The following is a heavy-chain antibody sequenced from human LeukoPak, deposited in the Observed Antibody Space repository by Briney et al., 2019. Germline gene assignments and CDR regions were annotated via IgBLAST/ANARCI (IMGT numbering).Heavy chain of an antibody. CDR2: ISGSGGST. D-gene: IGHD5-18*01. V-gene: IGHV3-23*01. J-gene: IGHJ4*02. CDR1: GFTFTSYA. Sequence: GGSLRLSCAASGFTFTSYAMSWVRQAPGKGLEWVSAISGSGGSTYYADSVKGRFTISRDNSKNTLYLQMNSLRAEDTAVYYCAKDISAHSYGRFFDYWGQGTLVTVSS. CDR3: AKDISAHSYGRFFDY.